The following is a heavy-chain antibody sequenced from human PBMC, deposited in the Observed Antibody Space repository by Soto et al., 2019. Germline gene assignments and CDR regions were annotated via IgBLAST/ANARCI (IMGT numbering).Heavy chain of an antibody. CDR3: ARVHYDSSGYSGMDV. CDR1: GGSISSYY. V-gene: IGHV4-39*01. Sequence: SETLSLTCTVSGGSISSYYWGWIRQPPGKGLEWIGSIYYSGSTYYNPSLKSRVTISVDTSKNQFSLKLSSVTAADTAVYYCARVHYDSSGYSGMDVWGQGTTVTVSS. D-gene: IGHD3-22*01. J-gene: IGHJ6*02. CDR2: IYYSGST.